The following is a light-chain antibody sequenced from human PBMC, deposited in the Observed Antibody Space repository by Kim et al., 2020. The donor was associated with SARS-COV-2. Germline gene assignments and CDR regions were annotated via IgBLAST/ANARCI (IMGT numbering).Light chain of an antibody. CDR2: ATS. V-gene: IGKV1-39*01. CDR3: QQTYGTPYT. Sequence: SAAVVYRVTLDCRASQYIKHYLHWYQQGPGIAPKLLIHATSSLQSGVPSRFIGGRSGTDFTLTINSLQPEDFVTYHCQQTYGTPYTFGQGTKLEI. J-gene: IGKJ2*01. CDR1: QYIKHY.